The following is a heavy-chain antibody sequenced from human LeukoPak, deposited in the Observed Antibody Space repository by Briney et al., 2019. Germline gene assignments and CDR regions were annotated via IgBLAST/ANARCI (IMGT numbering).Heavy chain of an antibody. Sequence: SVKVSCKASGGTFSSYAISWVRQAPGQGLEWMGRIIPILGIANYAQKFQGRVTITADKSTSTAYMELSSLRSEDTAVYYCATINDEYQLLFDYWGQGTLVTVSS. V-gene: IGHV1-69*04. CDR2: IIPILGIA. CDR1: GGTFSSYA. D-gene: IGHD2-2*01. CDR3: ATINDEYQLLFDY. J-gene: IGHJ4*02.